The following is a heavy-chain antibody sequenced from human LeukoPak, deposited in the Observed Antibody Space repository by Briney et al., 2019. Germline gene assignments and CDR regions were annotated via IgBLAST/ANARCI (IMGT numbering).Heavy chain of an antibody. D-gene: IGHD7-27*01. V-gene: IGHV3-53*01. CDR1: GFTVRSQS. CDR2: TYSGGST. Sequence: GGSLRLSCAASGFTVRSQSMSWVRQAPGKGLEWVSVTYSGGSTYYAGSVKGRFTISRDNSNNTLYLQMNSLRAEDTAVYYCARDLGYWGQGTLVTVSS. CDR3: ARDLGY. J-gene: IGHJ4*02.